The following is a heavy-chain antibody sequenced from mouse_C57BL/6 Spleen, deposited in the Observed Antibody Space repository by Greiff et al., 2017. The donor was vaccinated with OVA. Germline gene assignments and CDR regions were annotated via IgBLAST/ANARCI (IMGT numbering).Heavy chain of an antibody. J-gene: IGHJ1*03. CDR3: ARDPTTRYWYFDV. Sequence: EVQLVESEGGLVQPGSSMKLSCTASGFTFSDYYMAWVRQVPEKGLEWVANINYDGSSTYYLDSLKSRFIISRDNAKNILYLQMSSLKSEDTATYYCARDPTTRYWYFDVWGTGTTVTVSS. CDR1: GFTFSDYY. CDR2: INYDGSST. V-gene: IGHV5-16*01. D-gene: IGHD2-12*01.